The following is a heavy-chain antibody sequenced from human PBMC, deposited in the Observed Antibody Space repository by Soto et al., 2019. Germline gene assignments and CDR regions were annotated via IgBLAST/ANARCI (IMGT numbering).Heavy chain of an antibody. J-gene: IGHJ4*02. D-gene: IGHD3-16*02. CDR3: VKDYRSTGPA. CDR1: GFSFNVYA. Sequence: EVQLLESGGGLVQPGGPLTLSCAASGFSFNVYAMGWVSKALGKGLEWVSSITRNGGTTYYRDSVKGRFTISRDNSKGTLHLQMNSLRVEDTAVYFCVKDYRSTGPAWGQGTLVTVSP. CDR2: ITRNGGTT. V-gene: IGHV3-23*01.